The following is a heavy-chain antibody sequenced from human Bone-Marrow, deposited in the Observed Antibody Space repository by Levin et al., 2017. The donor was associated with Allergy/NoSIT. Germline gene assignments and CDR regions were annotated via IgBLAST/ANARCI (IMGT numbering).Heavy chain of an antibody. D-gene: IGHD6-13*01. CDR1: GFIFTNYW. CDR3: AREGGAAAGKEGFDY. Sequence: HSGGSLRLSCAASGFIFTNYWMTWVRQAPGKGLEMVGNIKLDGSEKYYVDSVKGRFTISRDNAKNSLYLQMNSLRDEDTAVYYCAREGGAAAGKEGFDYWGQGTLVTVSS. J-gene: IGHJ4*02. CDR2: IKLDGSEK. V-gene: IGHV3-7*04.